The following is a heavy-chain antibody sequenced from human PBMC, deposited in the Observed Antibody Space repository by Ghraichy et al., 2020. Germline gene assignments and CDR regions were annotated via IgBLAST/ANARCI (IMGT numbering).Heavy chain of an antibody. CDR1: GGSISSYY. Sequence: ESLNISCTVSGGSISSYYWSWIRQPAGKGLEWIGRIYTSGSTNYNPSLKSRVTMSVDTSKNQFSLKLSSVTAADTAVYYCARATPEWLPPGENYFDYWGQGTLVTVSS. J-gene: IGHJ4*02. CDR3: ARATPEWLPPGENYFDY. CDR2: IYTSGST. V-gene: IGHV4-4*07. D-gene: IGHD6-19*01.